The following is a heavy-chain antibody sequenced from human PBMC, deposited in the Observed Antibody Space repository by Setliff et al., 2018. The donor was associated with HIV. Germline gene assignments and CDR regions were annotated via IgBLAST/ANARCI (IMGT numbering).Heavy chain of an antibody. V-gene: IGHV4-38-2*01. J-gene: IGHJ4*02. Sequence: SETLSLTCAVSGYSISSGYYWGWIRQPPGKGLGWIGSIYHGGSTYYNPSPKSRVTISVDTAKNQFSLKLSSVTAADTAVYYCARHNYYDSSDYLEPLDYWGQGTLVTVSS. CDR3: ARHNYYDSSDYLEPLDY. CDR1: GYSISSGYY. D-gene: IGHD3-22*01. CDR2: IYHGGST.